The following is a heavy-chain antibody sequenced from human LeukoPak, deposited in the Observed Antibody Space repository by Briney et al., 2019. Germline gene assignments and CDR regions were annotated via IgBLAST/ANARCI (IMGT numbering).Heavy chain of an antibody. J-gene: IGHJ4*02. CDR2: IDLDGTEK. D-gene: IGHD2-2*01. CDR3: ARSRGCRGTGCLGVYYFGY. V-gene: IGHV3-7*01. Sequence: GGSLRLSCAASGFTSSNYWMSWVRQAPGKGLEWVANIDLDGTEKHSVDSVKGRFTISRDNAKNTVYLQMNGLRVEDTAVYYCARSRGCRGTGCLGVYYFGYWGQGTRVTVSS. CDR1: GFTSSNYW.